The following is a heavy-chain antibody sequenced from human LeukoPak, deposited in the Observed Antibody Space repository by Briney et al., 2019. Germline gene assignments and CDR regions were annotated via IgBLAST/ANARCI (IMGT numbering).Heavy chain of an antibody. CDR3: ASSLGIYDSSGYRVFDY. CDR2: IYPGDSDT. Sequence: PGESLTISCKGSGYSFTSYWIGWVRQMPGEGLEWMGIIYPGDSDTRYSPSFQGQVTISADKSISTAYLQWSSLKASDTAMYYCASSLGIYDSSGYRVFDYWGQGTPVTVSS. J-gene: IGHJ4*02. CDR1: GYSFTSYW. V-gene: IGHV5-51*03. D-gene: IGHD3-22*01.